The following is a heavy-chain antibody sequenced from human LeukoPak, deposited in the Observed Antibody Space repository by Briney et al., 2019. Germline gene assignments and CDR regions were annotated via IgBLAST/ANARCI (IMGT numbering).Heavy chain of an antibody. CDR3: ARSENGDYAPSFDY. J-gene: IGHJ4*02. CDR1: GYTFTGYY. D-gene: IGHD4-17*01. CDR2: INHNSGGT. V-gene: IGHV1-2*02. Sequence: GASVKVSCKASGYTFTGYYMHWVRQAPGQGLEWMGWINHNSGGTNYAQKFQGRVHMTRDTSISTAYMELSRLRSDDTAVYYCARSENGDYAPSFDYWGQGTLVSVSS.